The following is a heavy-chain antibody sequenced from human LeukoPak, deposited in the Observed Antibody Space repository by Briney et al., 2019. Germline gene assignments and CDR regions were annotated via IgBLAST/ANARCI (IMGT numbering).Heavy chain of an antibody. CDR3: ARYSSSWPGLVYYYYYGMDV. V-gene: IGHV1-18*01. CDR1: GYTFTSYG. D-gene: IGHD6-13*01. Sequence: ASVKVSCKASGYTFTSYGISWVRQAPGQGLEWMGWISAYNGNTNYAQKLQGRVTMTTDTSTSTAYMELRSLRSDDTAVYYCARYSSSWPGLVYYYYYGMDVWGQGTTVTVSS. J-gene: IGHJ6*02. CDR2: ISAYNGNT.